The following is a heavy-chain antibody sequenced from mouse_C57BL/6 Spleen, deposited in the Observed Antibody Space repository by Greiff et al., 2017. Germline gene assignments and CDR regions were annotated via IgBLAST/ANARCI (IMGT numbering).Heavy chain of an antibody. Sequence: QVQLKESGPGLVQPSQSLSITCTVSGFSLTSYGVHWVRQSPGKGLEWLGVIWSGGSTDYNAAFISRLSISKDNSKSQVFFKMNSLQADDTAIYYCARVITTVVADWYFDVWGTGTTVTVSS. D-gene: IGHD1-1*01. CDR3: ARVITTVVADWYFDV. CDR1: GFSLTSYG. J-gene: IGHJ1*03. V-gene: IGHV2-2*01. CDR2: IWSGGST.